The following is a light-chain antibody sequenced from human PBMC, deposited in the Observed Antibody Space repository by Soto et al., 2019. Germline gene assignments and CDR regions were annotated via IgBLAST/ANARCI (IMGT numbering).Light chain of an antibody. CDR2: WAS. CDR3: QQYYSTPWT. CDR1: QSVLYSSNNKNY. Sequence: DIVMTQSPDSLAVSLGERATINCKSSQSVLYSSNNKNYLAWYQQKAGQPPKLLIYWASIRESGVPDRFSGSGSGTDFTLTISSLQAEDVAVYYCQQYYSTPWTFGQGTKVEIK. J-gene: IGKJ1*01. V-gene: IGKV4-1*01.